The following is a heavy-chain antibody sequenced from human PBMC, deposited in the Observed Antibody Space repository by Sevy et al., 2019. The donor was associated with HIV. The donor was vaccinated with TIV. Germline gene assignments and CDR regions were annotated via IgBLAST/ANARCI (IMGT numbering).Heavy chain of an antibody. CDR2: ISGSGGST. J-gene: IGHJ6*02. Sequence: RGSLRLSCAASGFTFSSYAMSWVRQAPGKGLEWVSAISGSGGSTYYADSVKGRFTISRDNSKNTLYLQMNSLRAEDTAVYYCAKDFLFVVVPAANGMDVWGQGTTVTVSS. CDR1: GFTFSSYA. V-gene: IGHV3-23*01. CDR3: AKDFLFVVVPAANGMDV. D-gene: IGHD2-2*01.